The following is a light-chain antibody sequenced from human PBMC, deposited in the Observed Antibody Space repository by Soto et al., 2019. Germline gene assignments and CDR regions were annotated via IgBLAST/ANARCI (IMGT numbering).Light chain of an antibody. Sequence: AIQLTQSPSSLSASVGDRVTITCRASHVIASALAWYQQKPGKPPKLMIYDASTLEGGVPSRFSGSGSGTDFTLTISGLQPEDFATYYCQQFNYFRVTFGQGTRLEI. CDR2: DAS. J-gene: IGKJ5*01. CDR1: HVIASA. CDR3: QQFNYFRVT. V-gene: IGKV1D-13*01.